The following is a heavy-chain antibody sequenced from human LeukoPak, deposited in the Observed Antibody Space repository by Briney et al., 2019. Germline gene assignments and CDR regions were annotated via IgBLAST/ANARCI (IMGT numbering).Heavy chain of an antibody. CDR3: ARHSDYVYYFDY. Sequence: GGSLRLSCAATGFTFSSYSMNWVRQAPGKGLEWVSYISTSGSTIYYADSVKGRLTISRDNAKNSLYLQMNSLRAEDTAVYYCARHSDYVYYFDYWGQGTLVTVSS. D-gene: IGHD4-17*01. V-gene: IGHV3-48*04. J-gene: IGHJ4*02. CDR1: GFTFSSYS. CDR2: ISTSGSTI.